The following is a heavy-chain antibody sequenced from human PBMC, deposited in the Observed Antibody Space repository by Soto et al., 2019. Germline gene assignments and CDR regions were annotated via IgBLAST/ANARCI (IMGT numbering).Heavy chain of an antibody. CDR3: ARDSRSREGLGGVVV. CDR1: GGSINSGGYF. J-gene: IGHJ6*02. Sequence: QVQLQESGPGLVKPSQTLSLTCTVSGGSINSGGYFWSWIRQHPGKGLEWIGYIYYSGNTYYNPSLKSRVTISVDTSKNQFSLRLSSVTAADTAVYYCARDSRSREGLGGVVVWGQGTTVTVSS. D-gene: IGHD5-12*01. V-gene: IGHV4-31*03. CDR2: IYYSGNT.